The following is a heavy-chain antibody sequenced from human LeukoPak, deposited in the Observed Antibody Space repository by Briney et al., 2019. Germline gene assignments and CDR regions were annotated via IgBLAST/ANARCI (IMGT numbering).Heavy chain of an antibody. Sequence: ASVKVSCKASGYTFTSYSINWVRQAPGQGLEWMGWINPNSDDTNYAQKLQGRVTMTTDTSTSTAYMELRSLRSDDTAVYYCARDTGKSARHQIAVAEYWGQGTLVTVSS. J-gene: IGHJ4*02. D-gene: IGHD6-19*01. CDR1: GYTFTSYS. CDR3: ARDTGKSARHQIAVAEY. V-gene: IGHV1-18*01. CDR2: INPNSDDT.